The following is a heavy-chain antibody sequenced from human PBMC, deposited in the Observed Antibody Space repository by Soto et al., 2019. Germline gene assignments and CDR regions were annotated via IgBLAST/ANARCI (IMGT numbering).Heavy chain of an antibody. CDR3: AKSPIAVADPIYYFDY. D-gene: IGHD6-19*01. CDR2: ISWNSGSI. Sequence: GGSLRLYCAASGFTFDDYAMHWVRQAPGKGLEWVSGISWNSGSIGYADSVKGRFTISRDNAKNSLYLQMNSLRAEDTALYYCAKSPIAVADPIYYFDYWGQGTLVTVSS. CDR1: GFTFDDYA. J-gene: IGHJ4*02. V-gene: IGHV3-9*01.